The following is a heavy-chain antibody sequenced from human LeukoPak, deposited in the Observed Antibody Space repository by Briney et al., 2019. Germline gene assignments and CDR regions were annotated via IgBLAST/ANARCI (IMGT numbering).Heavy chain of an antibody. CDR2: ISSSSSYI. J-gene: IGHJ4*02. CDR1: GFTFSSYA. D-gene: IGHD3-10*01. Sequence: PGGSLRLSCAASGFTFSSYAMSWVRQAPGKGLEWVSSISSSSSYIYYADSVKGRFTISRDNAKNSLYLQMNSLRAEDTAVYYCAKGVGVRGVLATDYWGQGTLVTVSS. CDR3: AKGVGVRGVLATDY. V-gene: IGHV3-21*01.